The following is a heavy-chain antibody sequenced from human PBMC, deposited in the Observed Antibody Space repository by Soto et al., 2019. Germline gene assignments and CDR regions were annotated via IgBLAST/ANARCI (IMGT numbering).Heavy chain of an antibody. CDR3: ARGNYGSGSYYTNNWFDP. CDR2: IYYSGST. V-gene: IGHV4-31*03. J-gene: IGHJ5*02. D-gene: IGHD3-10*01. Sequence: TLSLTCTVSGGSISSGGYYWSWIRQHPGKGLEWIGYIYYSGSTYYNPSLKSRVTISVDTSKNQFSLKLSSVTAADTAVYYCARGNYGSGSYYTNNWFDPWGQGTLVTVSS. CDR1: GGSISSGGYY.